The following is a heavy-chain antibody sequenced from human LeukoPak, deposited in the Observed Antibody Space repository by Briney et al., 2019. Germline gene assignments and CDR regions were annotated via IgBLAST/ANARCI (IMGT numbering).Heavy chain of an antibody. CDR1: GYSFSNYW. V-gene: IGHV5-51*01. Sequence: AGESLKISCKGSGYSFSNYWIGWVRQMPGKGLEWMGIIYPGDSDTRYSPSFQGQVTISADKSISTAYLQWSSLKASDTAMYYCARQKQQLARSGSYSRGMDVWGQGTTVTVSS. J-gene: IGHJ6*02. CDR2: IYPGDSDT. CDR3: ARQKQQLARSGSYSRGMDV. D-gene: IGHD6-13*01.